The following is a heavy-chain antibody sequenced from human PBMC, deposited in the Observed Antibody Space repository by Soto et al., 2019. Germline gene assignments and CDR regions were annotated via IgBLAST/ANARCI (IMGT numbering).Heavy chain of an antibody. CDR2: IYYGGST. V-gene: IGHV4-59*01. CDR3: ARYNWGAMGAFDI. D-gene: IGHD1-1*01. CDR1: GCSISSYY. Sequence: SETLSLTCTVSGCSISSYYWSWIRQPPGKGLEWIGYIYYGGSTNYNPSLKSRVTISVDTSKNQFSLKLSSVTAADTAVYYCARYNWGAMGAFDIWGQGTMVTVSS. J-gene: IGHJ3*02.